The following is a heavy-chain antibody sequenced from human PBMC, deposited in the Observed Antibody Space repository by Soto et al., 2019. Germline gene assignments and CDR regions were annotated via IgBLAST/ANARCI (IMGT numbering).Heavy chain of an antibody. V-gene: IGHV5-51*01. CDR2: IYARDSDT. J-gene: IGHJ6*01. CDR3: AGGGVRGVITRTRDYYGMDV. Sequence: PGESLKISCKGSGYNFASNWIAWLRQMPGRGLECMGIIYARDSDTRYSPSFQGQVTISADKSISTAYLQWSSLKASDTAMYYCAGGGVRGVITRTRDYYGMDVWGQGTTVTVS. CDR1: GYNFASNW. D-gene: IGHD3-10*01.